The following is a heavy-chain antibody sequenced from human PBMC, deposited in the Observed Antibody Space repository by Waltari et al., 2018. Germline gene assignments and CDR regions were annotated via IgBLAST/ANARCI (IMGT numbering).Heavy chain of an antibody. CDR1: GFTFSSYS. CDR2: ISSSSSHI. V-gene: IGHV3-21*01. Sequence: EVQLVESGGGLVKPGGSLRLSCAASGFTFSSYSMNWVRQAPGKGLGWVSSISSSSSHIYYADSVKGRFTISRDNAKNSLYLQMNSLRAEDTAVYYCARVHWNDEHAFDIWGQGTMVTVSS. J-gene: IGHJ3*02. CDR3: ARVHWNDEHAFDI. D-gene: IGHD1-1*01.